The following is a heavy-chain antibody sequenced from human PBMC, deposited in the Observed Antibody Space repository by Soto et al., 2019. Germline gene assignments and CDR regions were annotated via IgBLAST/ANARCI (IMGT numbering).Heavy chain of an antibody. D-gene: IGHD4-17*01. CDR2: IWFDGSNK. Sequence: EYLVESGGGVVQPGRSLRLSCAASGFTFSSYGMHWVRQAPGKGLEWVAVIWFDGSNKYYRDSVKGRFTISRDNSKNTLYLQMNSLRAEDTAVYYCAKDRGALRWSEEHYYFDFWGQGALVTVSS. J-gene: IGHJ4*02. CDR1: GFTFSSYG. CDR3: AKDRGALRWSEEHYYFDF. V-gene: IGHV3-33*06.